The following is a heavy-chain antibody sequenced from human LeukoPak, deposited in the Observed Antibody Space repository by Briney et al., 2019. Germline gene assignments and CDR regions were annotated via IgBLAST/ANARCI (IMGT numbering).Heavy chain of an antibody. Sequence: GGSLRLSCEASGFALSSHWMTWVRKVPGRGPEWVANVNRDGSETYYLDSVKGRFTISKDHAKNSLYLQMNSLRAEDTALYHCARNNGMDVWGQGTTVIVSS. J-gene: IGHJ6*02. CDR3: ARNNGMDV. CDR2: VNRDGSET. CDR1: GFALSSHW. V-gene: IGHV3-7*03.